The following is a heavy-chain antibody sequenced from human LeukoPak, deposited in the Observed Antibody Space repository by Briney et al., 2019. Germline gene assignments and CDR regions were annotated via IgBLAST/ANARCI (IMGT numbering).Heavy chain of an antibody. V-gene: IGHV1-2*02. D-gene: IGHD6-19*01. CDR1: GYTFASYD. Sequence: GASVKVSCKASGYTFASYDINWVRQAPGQGLEWMGWISTYNGNTNYAQKFQGRVTMTRDTSISTAYMELSRLRSDDTAVYYCARGFAVAGTREKNFDYWGQGTLVTVSS. CDR2: ISTYNGNT. CDR3: ARGFAVAGTREKNFDY. J-gene: IGHJ4*02.